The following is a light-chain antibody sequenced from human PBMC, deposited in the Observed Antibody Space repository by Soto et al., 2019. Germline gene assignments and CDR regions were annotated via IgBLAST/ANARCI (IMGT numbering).Light chain of an antibody. J-gene: IGKJ5*01. V-gene: IGKV3-20*01. CDR1: QSVSSNY. CDR2: GAS. Sequence: EIVLTQSPGTLSLSPGERATLSCRASQSVSSNYLAWYQQKPGQAPSLLIYGASSRATGIPDRLSGSGSGTDFTLTISRLEPEDFGMYYCQQYGTSAPITFGQGTRVEIE. CDR3: QQYGTSAPIT.